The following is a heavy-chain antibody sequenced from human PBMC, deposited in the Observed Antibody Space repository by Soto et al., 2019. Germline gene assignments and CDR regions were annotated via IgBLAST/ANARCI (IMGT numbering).Heavy chain of an antibody. Sequence: EVQLLESGGGLVQPGGSLRLSCAASGFTYSTYAMSWVRQAPGKGLEWVSAISDSGGSTYYADSVKGRFTISRDNSNNPRYLQMNSLRAEDTAVYYCAKGGAYYYGSGGWGQGTLVTVSS. CDR1: GFTYSTYA. CDR2: ISDSGGST. V-gene: IGHV3-23*01. J-gene: IGHJ4*02. D-gene: IGHD3-10*01. CDR3: AKGGAYYYGSGG.